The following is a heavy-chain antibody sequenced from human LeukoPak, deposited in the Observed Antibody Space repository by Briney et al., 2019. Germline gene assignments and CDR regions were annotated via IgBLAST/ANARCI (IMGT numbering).Heavy chain of an antibody. Sequence: SETLSLACTVSGGSISSYYWSWIRQPPGKGLEWIGYIYYSGSTNYNPSLKSRVTISVDTSKNQFSLKLSSVTAADTAVYYCAREQDSSGYYNDAFDIWGQGTMVTVSS. CDR1: GGSISSYY. D-gene: IGHD3-22*01. CDR3: AREQDSSGYYNDAFDI. J-gene: IGHJ3*02. V-gene: IGHV4-59*01. CDR2: IYYSGST.